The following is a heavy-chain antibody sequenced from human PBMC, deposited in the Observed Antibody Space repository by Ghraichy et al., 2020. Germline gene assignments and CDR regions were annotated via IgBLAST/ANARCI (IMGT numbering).Heavy chain of an antibody. Sequence: GGSLRLSCAASGFTFSSYAMSWVRQAPGKGLEWVSAISGSGGSTYYADSVKGRFTISRDNSKNTLYLQMNSLRAEDTAIYYCAVKDAVVHPWDYFDYWGQGTLVTVSS. CDR3: AVKDAVVHPWDYFDY. V-gene: IGHV3-23*01. CDR1: GFTFSSYA. D-gene: IGHD6-19*01. J-gene: IGHJ4*02. CDR2: ISGSGGST.